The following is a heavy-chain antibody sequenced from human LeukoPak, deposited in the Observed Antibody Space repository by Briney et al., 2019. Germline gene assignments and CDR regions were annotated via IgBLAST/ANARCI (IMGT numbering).Heavy chain of an antibody. J-gene: IGHJ4*02. CDR2: ISSSSGYI. V-gene: IGHV3-21*01. CDR3: ARVPWDDEEYFDY. D-gene: IGHD1-1*01. Sequence: GGSLRLSCAASGFTFSSYSMNWVRQAPGKGLEWVSSISSSSGYIYYADSVKGRFTISRDNAKNSLYLQMNSLRAEDTAVYYCARVPWDDEEYFDYWGQGTLVTVSS. CDR1: GFTFSSYS.